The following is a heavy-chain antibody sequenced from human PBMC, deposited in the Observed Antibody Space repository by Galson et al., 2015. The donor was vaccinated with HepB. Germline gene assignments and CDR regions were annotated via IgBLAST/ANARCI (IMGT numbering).Heavy chain of an antibody. CDR1: GYTFTSYG. V-gene: IGHV1-18*04. Sequence: SVKVSCKASGYTFTSYGISWVRQAPGQGLEWMGWISAYNGNTNYAQKLQGRVTMTTDTSTSTAYMELRSLRSDDTAVYYCARVHPITMIVVDVDYWGQGTLVTVSS. D-gene: IGHD3-22*01. CDR3: ARVHPITMIVVDVDY. J-gene: IGHJ4*02. CDR2: ISAYNGNT.